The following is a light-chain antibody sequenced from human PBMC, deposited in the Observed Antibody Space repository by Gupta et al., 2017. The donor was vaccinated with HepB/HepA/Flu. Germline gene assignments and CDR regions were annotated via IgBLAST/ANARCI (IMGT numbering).Light chain of an antibody. Sequence: EIVLTQSPGSLSLSPGEGATLSCRATQSVYNNYLTWYQQKPGQAPRLLIYGASTRATSIPDRFSGTGSGTDFTLTISRLEPEDFAVYYCQQHGSSPYTFGQGTKLEIK. J-gene: IGKJ2*01. CDR1: QSVYNNY. V-gene: IGKV3-20*01. CDR2: GAS. CDR3: QQHGSSPYT.